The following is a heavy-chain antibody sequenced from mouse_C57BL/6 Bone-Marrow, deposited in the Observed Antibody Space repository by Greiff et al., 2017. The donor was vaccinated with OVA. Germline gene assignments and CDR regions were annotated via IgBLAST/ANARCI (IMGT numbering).Heavy chain of an antibody. CDR3: ARESYSNLPAWFAY. J-gene: IGHJ3*01. CDR2: ISSGSSTI. CDR1: GFTFSDYG. D-gene: IGHD2-5*01. V-gene: IGHV5-17*01. Sequence: EVQLVESGGGLVKPGGSLKLSCAASGFTFSDYGMHWVRQAPEKGLEWVAYISSGSSTIYYADTVKGRFTISRDNAKNTLFLQMTSLRSEDTPMYYCARESYSNLPAWFAYWGQGTLVTVSA.